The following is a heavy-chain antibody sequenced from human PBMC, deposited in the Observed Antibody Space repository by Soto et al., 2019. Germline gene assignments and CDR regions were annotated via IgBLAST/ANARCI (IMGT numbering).Heavy chain of an antibody. V-gene: IGHV4-30-2*01. Sequence: PSETLSLTCAVSGGSISSGGYSWNWIRQPPGKGLEWIGYIYHSGSTLYNPSLKSRVTISVDKSKNQFSLKLSSVTAADTAVYYCARGLISGYYLYDAFDIWGQGTMVTVSS. D-gene: IGHD3-22*01. J-gene: IGHJ3*02. CDR1: GGSISSGGYS. CDR2: IYHSGST. CDR3: ARGLISGYYLYDAFDI.